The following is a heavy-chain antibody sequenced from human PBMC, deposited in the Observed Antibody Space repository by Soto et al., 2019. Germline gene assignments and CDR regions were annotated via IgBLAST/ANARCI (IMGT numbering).Heavy chain of an antibody. V-gene: IGHV4-59*08. CDR1: GGSISSYY. D-gene: IGHD7-27*01. Sequence: PSETLSLTCTVYGGSISSYYWSWIRQPPGKGLEWIGYIYYSGSTNYNPSLKSRVTISVDTSKNQFSLKLSSVTAADTAVCYCASRWGRTFDYWGQETPVTVSS. CDR2: IYYSGST. CDR3: ASRWGRTFDY. J-gene: IGHJ4*02.